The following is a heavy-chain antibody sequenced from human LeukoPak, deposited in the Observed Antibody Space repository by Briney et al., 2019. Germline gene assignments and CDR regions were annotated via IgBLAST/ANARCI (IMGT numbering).Heavy chain of an antibody. Sequence: PSQTLSLTCTVSGDSISTGGYYWAWIRQHRERGLEWIGYIYYSGSTHYNPSLQSRVTIPVDTSKNQFSLNLNSVTAADTAVYYCARVIVVVPIGVYHYYAMDVWGQGTTVTVSS. D-gene: IGHD2-2*01. CDR2: IYYSGST. V-gene: IGHV4-31*03. J-gene: IGHJ6*02. CDR1: GDSISTGGYY. CDR3: ARVIVVVPIGVYHYYAMDV.